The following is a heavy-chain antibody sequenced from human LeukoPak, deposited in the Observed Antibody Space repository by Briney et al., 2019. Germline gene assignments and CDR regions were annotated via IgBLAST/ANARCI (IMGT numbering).Heavy chain of an antibody. J-gene: IGHJ4*02. D-gene: IGHD1-26*01. Sequence: PGGSLRLSCAASGFTFSRYWMHWVRQAPGKGLMWVSRISPDGSTTLYADSVKGRFTISRDNAKNTLYLQMNSLGAEDTAVYYCAKVGSGIVGATYLFDYWGQGTLVTVSS. CDR3: AKVGSGIVGATYLFDY. V-gene: IGHV3-74*03. CDR1: GFTFSRYW. CDR2: ISPDGSTT.